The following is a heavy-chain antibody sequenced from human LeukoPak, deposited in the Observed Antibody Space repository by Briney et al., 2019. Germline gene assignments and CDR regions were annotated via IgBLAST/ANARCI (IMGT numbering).Heavy chain of an antibody. CDR3: AKAPGGIVGY. V-gene: IGHV3-23*01. Sequence: GGSLRLSCAASGFTFSNSAMSWVRQAPGKGLEWVSAINGSGGSTYYADSVKGRFTISRDNSKNTVYLQMNSLRADDTAVYYCAKAPGGIVGYWGQGTLVTVSS. J-gene: IGHJ4*02. CDR2: INGSGGST. CDR1: GFTFSNSA. D-gene: IGHD3-16*01.